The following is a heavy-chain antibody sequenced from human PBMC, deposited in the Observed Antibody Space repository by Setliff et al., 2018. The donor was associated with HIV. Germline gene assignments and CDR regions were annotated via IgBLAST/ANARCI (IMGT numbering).Heavy chain of an antibody. CDR3: AKTQTVITVYGPFDS. CDR1: GFTFGSYA. J-gene: IGHJ4*02. CDR2: ISGSGGST. D-gene: IGHD4-4*01. Sequence: PGGSLRLSCAPSGFTFGSYAMSWVRQAPGKGLEWVSAISGSGGSTYYADSVRGRFTISRDNSKNTLYLQMNSLRAEDTAMYYCAKTQTVITVYGPFDSWGQGTPVTVSS. V-gene: IGHV3-23*01.